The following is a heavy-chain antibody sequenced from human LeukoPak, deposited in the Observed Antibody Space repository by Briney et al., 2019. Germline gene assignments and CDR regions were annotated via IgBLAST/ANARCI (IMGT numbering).Heavy chain of an antibody. CDR3: ARDGSDIVVVVAAPFFYYYCMDV. J-gene: IGHJ6*02. CDR1: GYTFTSYG. D-gene: IGHD2-15*01. V-gene: IGHV1-18*01. CDR2: ISAYNGNT. Sequence: GASVKVSCKASGYTFTSYGISWVGQAPGQGLEGMGWISAYNGNTNYAQKLQGRVTMTTDTSTSTAYMELRSLRSDDTAVYYCARDGSDIVVVVAAPFFYYYCMDVWGQGTTVTVSS.